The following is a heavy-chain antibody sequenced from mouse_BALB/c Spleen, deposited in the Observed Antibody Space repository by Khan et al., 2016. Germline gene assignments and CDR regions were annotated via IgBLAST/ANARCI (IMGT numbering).Heavy chain of an antibody. CDR1: GDSITSGY. CDR3: AREDGKGYFDY. D-gene: IGHD2-1*01. CDR2: INYSGST. J-gene: IGHJ2*01. V-gene: IGHV3-8*02. Sequence: EVQLQESGPSLVKPSQTLSLTCSVTGDSITSGYWNWIRKFPGNKLEYMGYINYSGSTYYNTSLKSRISITRDTSKNQYYLHLNSVTTEDTATYYCAREDGKGYFDYWGQGTTLTVSS.